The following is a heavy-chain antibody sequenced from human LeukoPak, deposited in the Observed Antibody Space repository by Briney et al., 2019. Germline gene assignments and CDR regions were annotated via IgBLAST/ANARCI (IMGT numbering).Heavy chain of an antibody. V-gene: IGHV3-23*01. D-gene: IGHD2-15*01. CDR3: AKVMGARVVVAAPPFDY. CDR2: ISGSGGST. CDR1: GFTFSSYA. J-gene: IGHJ4*02. Sequence: GGSLRLSCAASGFTFSSYAMSWVRQAPGKGLEWVSAISGSGGSTYYADSVKGRFTISRDNSKNTLYLQMNSLRAEDTAVYYCAKVMGARVVVAAPPFDYWGQGALVTVSS.